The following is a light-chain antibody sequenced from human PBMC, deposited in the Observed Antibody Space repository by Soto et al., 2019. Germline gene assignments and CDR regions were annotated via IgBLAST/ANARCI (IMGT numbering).Light chain of an antibody. Sequence: QSALTQPPSASGSPGQSVNISCTGTSSDVGGYDYVSWYQQHPGKAPKLMIYEVTIRPSGVSDRFSGSKSGNTASLTVSGLQAEDEADYYCSSYTGGNPSYVFGTGTKLTVL. J-gene: IGLJ1*01. CDR1: SSDVGGYDY. CDR3: SSYTGGNPSYV. V-gene: IGLV2-8*01. CDR2: EVT.